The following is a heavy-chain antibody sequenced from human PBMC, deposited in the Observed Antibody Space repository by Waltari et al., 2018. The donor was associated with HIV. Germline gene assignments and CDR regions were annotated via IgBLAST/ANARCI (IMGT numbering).Heavy chain of an antibody. Sequence: EVRLVESGGGLVQPGGSLRLSCAASGFTFSSSWMTWVRQAPGKGLGGVAKIKEDGSEIHNVDSVKGRFTISRDNAKNSLYLQMNSLRAEDTAVYYCARRQQLTDWGQGTLVTVSS. D-gene: IGHD6-13*01. J-gene: IGHJ4*02. CDR2: IKEDGSEI. CDR1: GFTFSSSW. V-gene: IGHV3-7*01. CDR3: ARRQQLTD.